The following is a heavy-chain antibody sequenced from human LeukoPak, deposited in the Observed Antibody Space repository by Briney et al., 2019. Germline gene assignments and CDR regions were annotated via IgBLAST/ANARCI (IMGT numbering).Heavy chain of an antibody. CDR1: GGSFSGYY. Sequence: SETLSLTCAVYGGSFSGYYWSWIRQPPGKGLEWIGEINHSGSTNYNPSLQGRVTIAVDTSKTQFSPKLSSVTTAEKAVYYCARGRSRMVRGVPYFDYWGQGTLVTVSS. V-gene: IGHV4-34*01. CDR3: ARGRSRMVRGVPYFDY. D-gene: IGHD3-10*01. CDR2: INHSGST. J-gene: IGHJ4*02.